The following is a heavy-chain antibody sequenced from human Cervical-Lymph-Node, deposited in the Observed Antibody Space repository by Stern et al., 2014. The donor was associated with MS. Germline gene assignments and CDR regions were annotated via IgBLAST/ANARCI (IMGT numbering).Heavy chain of an antibody. CDR2: IIPIFGTA. J-gene: IGHJ4*02. D-gene: IGHD4-23*01. V-gene: IGHV1-69*01. CDR1: GGTFSSYV. CDR3: AREDYGGNSIFDY. Sequence: QVQLVQSGAEVKKPGSSVKVSCKASGGTFSSYVISWVRQAPGQGLEWMGGIIPIFGTANYAQKFRGTVTITADASTRTVYLELTSLRFGDTAVYYCAREDYGGNSIFDYWGQGTLVTVSS.